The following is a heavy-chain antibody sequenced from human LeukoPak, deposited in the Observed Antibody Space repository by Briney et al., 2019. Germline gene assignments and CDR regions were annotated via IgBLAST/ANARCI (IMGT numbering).Heavy chain of an antibody. CDR2: ISSSGSTT. CDR1: GFTFSSYE. V-gene: IGHV3-48*03. J-gene: IGHJ4*02. CDR3: TRDNYDSSGYYFD. Sequence: GGSLRLSCAASGFTFSSYEMNWVRQAPGKGLEWVSYISSSGSTTHYADSVKGRFTISRDNAKNSLYLQMNSLSAEDTAVYYCTRDNYDSSGYYFDWGQGTVVTVSS. D-gene: IGHD3-22*01.